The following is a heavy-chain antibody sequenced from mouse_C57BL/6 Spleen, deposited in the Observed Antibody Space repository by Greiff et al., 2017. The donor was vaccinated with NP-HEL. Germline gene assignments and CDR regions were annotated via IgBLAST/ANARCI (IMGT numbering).Heavy chain of an antibody. Sequence: QVQLQQPGAELVKPGASVKMSCKASGYTFTSYWITWVKQRPGQGLEWIGDIYPGSGSTNYNEKFKSKATLTVDTSSSTAYMQLSSLTSEDSAVYYWAREGGYYDGGDWFAYWGQGTLVTVSA. CDR3: AREGGYYDGGDWFAY. J-gene: IGHJ3*01. CDR1: GYTFTSYW. D-gene: IGHD1-1*01. CDR2: IYPGSGST. V-gene: IGHV1-55*01.